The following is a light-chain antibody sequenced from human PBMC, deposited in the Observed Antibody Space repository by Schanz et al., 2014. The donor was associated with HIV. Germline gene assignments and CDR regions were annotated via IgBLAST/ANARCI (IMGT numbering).Light chain of an antibody. J-gene: IGKJ1*01. Sequence: EIVLTQSPATLSLSPGERATLSCRASQSVSSNLAWYQQKPGQAPRLLIFGASNRATGFPDRFSGSASGTDFTLTISRVEPEDYAVYYCQYYGSPPWTFGQGTKVEIK. CDR2: GAS. CDR3: QYYGSPPWT. CDR1: QSVSSN. V-gene: IGKV3-20*01.